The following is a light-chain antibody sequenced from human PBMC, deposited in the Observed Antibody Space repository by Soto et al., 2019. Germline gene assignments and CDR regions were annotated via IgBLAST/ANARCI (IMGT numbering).Light chain of an antibody. Sequence: DIQMTQSPATLSAAEEDGVTIPSRPSHSIRNYLAWYPQKEGKVPKLLIYDDSSLESGVPSRFSGSGSGTELLLTIISLQPDAFATYYCQSYHSYPCTFGQGPKV. CDR1: HSIRNY. V-gene: IGKV1-5*01. CDR3: QSYHSYPCT. J-gene: IGKJ1*01. CDR2: DDS.